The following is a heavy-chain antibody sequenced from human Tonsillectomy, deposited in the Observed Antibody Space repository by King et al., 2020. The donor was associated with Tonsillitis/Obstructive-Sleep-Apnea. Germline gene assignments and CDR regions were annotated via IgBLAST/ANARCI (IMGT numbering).Heavy chain of an antibody. J-gene: IGHJ4*02. Sequence: TLKESGPALVKPTQTLTLTCTFSGFSLSTSGMCVSWIRQPPGKALDWLARIDWDDDKYYSASLKTRLTISKDTSKNQVVLTMTNMDPVDTATFYCARILADFGDYARIDYWGQGTLVTVSS. D-gene: IGHD4-17*01. CDR1: GFSLSTSGMC. CDR3: ARILADFGDYARIDY. V-gene: IGHV2-70*11. CDR2: IDWDDDK.